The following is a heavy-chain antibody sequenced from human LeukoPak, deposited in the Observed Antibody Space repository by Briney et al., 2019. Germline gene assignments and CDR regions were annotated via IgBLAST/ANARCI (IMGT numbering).Heavy chain of an antibody. J-gene: IGHJ4*02. CDR3: ARDGLGATSWYSFDY. Sequence: AGGSLRLSCAASGFTFSGHAMVWVRQAPGKGLEWVSSISSSSSYIYYADSVKGRFTISRDNAKNSLYLQMNSLRAEDTAVYYCARDGLGATSWYSFDYWGQGTLVTVSS. V-gene: IGHV3-21*01. CDR2: ISSSSSYI. CDR1: GFTFSGHA. D-gene: IGHD2-2*01.